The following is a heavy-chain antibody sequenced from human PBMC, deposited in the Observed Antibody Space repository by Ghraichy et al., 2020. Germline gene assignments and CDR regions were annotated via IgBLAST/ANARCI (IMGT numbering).Heavy chain of an antibody. D-gene: IGHD6-13*01. Sequence: SETLSLTCTVSGGSISSYYWSWIRQPPGKGLEWIGYIYYSGSTNYNPSLKSRVTISVDTSKNQFSLKLSSVTAADTAVYYCAREAAAGGRAFDIWGQGTMVTVSS. CDR3: AREAAAGGRAFDI. V-gene: IGHV4-59*01. CDR1: GGSISSYY. CDR2: IYYSGST. J-gene: IGHJ3*02.